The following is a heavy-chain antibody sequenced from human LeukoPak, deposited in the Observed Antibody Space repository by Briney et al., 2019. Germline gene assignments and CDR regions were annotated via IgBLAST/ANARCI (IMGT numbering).Heavy chain of an antibody. Sequence: GASVKVSCKASGYSFTGYYMHWVRQAPGQGLDWMGWINPNSGGTNYAQKFQGRVTMTRDTSISTAYMELSRLRSDDTAVYYCARSLGYCTNGVCYVGYFDYWGQGTLVTVSS. CDR2: INPNSGGT. D-gene: IGHD2-8*01. V-gene: IGHV1-2*02. J-gene: IGHJ4*02. CDR1: GYSFTGYY. CDR3: ARSLGYCTNGVCYVGYFDY.